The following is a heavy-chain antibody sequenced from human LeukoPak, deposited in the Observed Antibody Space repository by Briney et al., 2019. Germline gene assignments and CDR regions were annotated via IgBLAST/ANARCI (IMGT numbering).Heavy chain of an antibody. CDR2: IYPGYSDT. Sequence: WIGWVRPVPGKXLEXMGIIYPGYSDTRSSPSFQGQVTFSVDTSTSXVYLQWSSLKASDTAIYYCAXXXXXXSXXYWGQGTLVTVSP. V-gene: IGHV5-51*01. J-gene: IGHJ4*02. CDR3: AXXXXXXSXXY. CDR1: W.